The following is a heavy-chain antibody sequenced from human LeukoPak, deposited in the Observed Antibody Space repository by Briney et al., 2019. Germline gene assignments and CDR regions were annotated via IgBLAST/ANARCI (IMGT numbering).Heavy chain of an antibody. V-gene: IGHV4-30-4*08. CDR3: ARDPGYSSGWVFDY. D-gene: IGHD6-19*01. CDR1: GGSISSGDYY. J-gene: IGHJ4*02. CDR2: IYYSGST. Sequence: SETLSLTCTVSGGSISSGDYYWSWIRQPPGKGLEWIGYIYYSGSTYYYPSLKSRVTISVDTSKNQFSLKLSSVTAADTAVYYCARDPGYSSGWVFDYWGQGTLVTVSS.